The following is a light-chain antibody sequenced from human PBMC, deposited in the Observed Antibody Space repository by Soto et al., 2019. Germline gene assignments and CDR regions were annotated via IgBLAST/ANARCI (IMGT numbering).Light chain of an antibody. J-gene: IGKJ3*01. V-gene: IGKV1-27*01. Sequence: DIQMTQSPTSLSASVGDRVTITCRASQDIRNFVAWYQQKPGKAPKLLIYAASTLQSGVPSRFSGSGSGTDFTLTINSLQPEDVATYSCQKYSSVPVFGPGTKV. CDR3: QKYSSVPV. CDR1: QDIRNF. CDR2: AAS.